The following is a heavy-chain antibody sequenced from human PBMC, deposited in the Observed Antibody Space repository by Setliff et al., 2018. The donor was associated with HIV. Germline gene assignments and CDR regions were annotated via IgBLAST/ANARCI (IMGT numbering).Heavy chain of an antibody. CDR2: IIPLFATE. Sequence: GASVKVSCKASGGTFSSYAISWVRQAPGQGLEWMGGIIPLFATENYAQKFQGRVTITADESTSTAYMELSSLRSEDTAVYYCARAQPTNRIAAAGFDYWGQGTLVTVSS. D-gene: IGHD6-13*01. J-gene: IGHJ4*02. CDR1: GGTFSSYA. CDR3: ARAQPTNRIAAAGFDY. V-gene: IGHV1-69*13.